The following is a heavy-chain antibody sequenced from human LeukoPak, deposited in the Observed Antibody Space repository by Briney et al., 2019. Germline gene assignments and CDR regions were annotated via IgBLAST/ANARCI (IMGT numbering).Heavy chain of an antibody. CDR3: ARSYYDSSGYYPLFDY. Sequence: SVKVSCKASGGTFSDYSISWVRQAPGQGLEWMGGIIPIFGTANYAQKFQGRVTITADESTSTAYMELSSLRSEDTAVYYCARSYYDSSGYYPLFDYWGQGTLVTVSS. J-gene: IGHJ4*02. D-gene: IGHD3-22*01. CDR2: IIPIFGTA. V-gene: IGHV1-69*01. CDR1: GGTFSDYS.